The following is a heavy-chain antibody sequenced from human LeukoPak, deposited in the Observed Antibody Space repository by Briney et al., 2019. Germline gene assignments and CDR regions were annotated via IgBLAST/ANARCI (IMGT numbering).Heavy chain of an antibody. CDR2: IKQDGSEK. D-gene: IGHD3-10*01. CDR1: GFTFSSYW. CDR3: AREMIGSYYYGSGSYAAFDI. Sequence: QSGGSLRLSCAASGFTFSSYWMSWVRQAPGKGLEWLANIKQDGSEKFYVDSVKGRFTISRDNAKNSLYLQMNSLRAEDTAVYYCAREMIGSYYYGSGSYAAFDIWGQGTMVTVSS. J-gene: IGHJ3*02. V-gene: IGHV3-7*01.